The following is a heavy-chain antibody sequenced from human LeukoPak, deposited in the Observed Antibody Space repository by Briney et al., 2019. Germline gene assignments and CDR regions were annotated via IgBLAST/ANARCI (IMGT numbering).Heavy chain of an antibody. J-gene: IGHJ5*02. CDR3: AREPDTAMVTKTTAAGYNWFDP. CDR2: ISAYNGNT. CDR1: GYTFTSYG. Sequence: ASVKVSCKASGYTFTSYGISWVRQAPGQGLEWMGWISAYNGNTNYAQKLQGRVTMTTDTSTSTAYMELRSLRSEDTAVYYCAREPDTAMVTKTTAAGYNWFDPWGQGTLVTVSS. D-gene: IGHD5-18*01. V-gene: IGHV1-18*01.